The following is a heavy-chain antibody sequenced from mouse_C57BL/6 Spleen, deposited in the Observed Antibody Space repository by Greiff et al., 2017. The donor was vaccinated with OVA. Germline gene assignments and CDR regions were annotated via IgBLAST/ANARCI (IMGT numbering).Heavy chain of an antibody. CDR1: GYSITSGYY. CDR3: AREDEGYYDY. CDR2: ISYDGSN. V-gene: IGHV3-6*01. Sequence: VQLQQSGPGLVKPSQSLSLTCSVTGYSITSGYYWNWLRQFPGNKLEWMGYISYDGSNNYNPSLKNRISITRDTSKNQFFLKLNSVTTEDTATYYCAREDEGYYDYWGQGTTLTVSS. J-gene: IGHJ2*01. D-gene: IGHD1-2*01.